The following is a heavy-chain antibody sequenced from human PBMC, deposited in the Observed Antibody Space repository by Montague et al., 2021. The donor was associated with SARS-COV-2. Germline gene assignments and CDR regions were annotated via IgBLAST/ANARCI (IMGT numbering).Heavy chain of an antibody. CDR3: ARDALRESYYGLDV. Sequence: SETLSLTCTVSGGSISSSSYYWGWIRQPPGKGLEFLGSIYYVGSTYYNASLRSRVTTSVDTSKNQFSLKVASVTAADTAVYFCARDALRESYYGLDVWGQGTTVIVSS. J-gene: IGHJ6*02. D-gene: IGHD3-10*01. CDR1: GGSISSSSYY. CDR2: IYYVGST. V-gene: IGHV4-39*07.